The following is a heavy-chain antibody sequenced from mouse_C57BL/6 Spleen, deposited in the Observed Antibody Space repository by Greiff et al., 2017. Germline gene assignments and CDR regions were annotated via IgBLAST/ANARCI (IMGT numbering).Heavy chain of an antibody. J-gene: IGHJ2*01. V-gene: IGHV1-72*01. CDR1: GYTFTSYW. CDR3: ARSPYDYDPYSFDD. CDR2: IDPNSGGT. Sequence: VQLQQPGAELVKPGASVKLSCKASGYTFTSYWMHWVKQRPGRGLEWIGRIDPNSGGTKYNEKFKSKATMTVDKPSSTAYMQRSSLTSEDSAVYDFARSPYDYDPYSFDDGGQGTTLTVAS. D-gene: IGHD2-4*01.